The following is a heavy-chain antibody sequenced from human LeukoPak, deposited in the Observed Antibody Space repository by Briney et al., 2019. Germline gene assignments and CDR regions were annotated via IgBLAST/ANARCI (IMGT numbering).Heavy chain of an antibody. CDR3: ARGGYYDILGNDAFDI. CDR2: INPNSGGT. V-gene: IGHV1-2*02. J-gene: IGHJ3*02. D-gene: IGHD3-9*01. Sequence: ASVKVSCKASGYTFTGYYMHWVRQAPGQGLEWMGWINPNSGGTNYAQKFQGRVTMTRDTSISTAYMELSRLRSDDTAVYYCARGGYYDILGNDAFDIWGQGTMVTVSS. CDR1: GYTFTGYY.